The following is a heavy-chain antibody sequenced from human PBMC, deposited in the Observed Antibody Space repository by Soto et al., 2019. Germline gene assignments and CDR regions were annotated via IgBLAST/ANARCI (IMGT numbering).Heavy chain of an antibody. CDR1: GGSISSGGYY. CDR2: LYYSGST. V-gene: IGHV4-31*03. J-gene: IGHJ4*02. Sequence: QVQLQESGPGLVKPSQTLSLTCTVSGGSISSGGYYWSWIRQHPGKGLEWIGYLYYSGSTYYNPSLNSRVTISVDTSKNQFSLKLSSVTAADTAVYYCARMVTIPGHLFDYWGQGTLVTVSS. CDR3: ARMVTIPGHLFDY. D-gene: IGHD2-21*02.